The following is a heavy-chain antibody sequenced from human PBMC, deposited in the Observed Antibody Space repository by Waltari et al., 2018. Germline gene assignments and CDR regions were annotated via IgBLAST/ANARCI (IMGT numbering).Heavy chain of an antibody. CDR3: ARDCSGGSCYSYSFDY. V-gene: IGHV3-21*01. J-gene: IGHJ4*02. Sequence: EVQLVESGGGLVKPGGSLRLSCAASGFTFSSYSMNWVRQAPGKGLEWASSISSSSSYIYYADSVKGRFTISRDNAKNSLYLQMNSLRAEDTAVYYCARDCSGGSCYSYSFDYWGQGTLVTVSS. CDR1: GFTFSSYS. D-gene: IGHD2-15*01. CDR2: ISSSSSYI.